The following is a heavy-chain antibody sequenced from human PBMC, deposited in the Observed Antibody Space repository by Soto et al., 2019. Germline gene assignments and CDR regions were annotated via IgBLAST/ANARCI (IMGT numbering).Heavy chain of an antibody. D-gene: IGHD2-8*01. J-gene: IGHJ6*02. CDR3: ARGDATDCSNGVCSFFYNHDMDV. CDR1: GYSFTDYH. CDR2: INPKSGGT. V-gene: IGHV1-2*04. Sequence: PSVKVSCKASGYSFTDYHIHWVRQAPGQGLEWLGRINPKSGGTSTAQKFQGWVTMTTVTSISTASMELTRLTSDDTAIYYCARGDATDCSNGVCSFFYNHDMDVWS.